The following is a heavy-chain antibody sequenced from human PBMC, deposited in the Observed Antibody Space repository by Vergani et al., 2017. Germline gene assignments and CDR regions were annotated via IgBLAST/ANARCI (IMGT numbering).Heavy chain of an antibody. CDR1: GGTFSSYA. J-gene: IGHJ4*02. CDR2: IIPNSGGT. V-gene: IGHV1-2*02. Sequence: QVQLVQSGAEVKKPGSSVKVSCKASGGTFSSYAISWVRQAPGQGLEWMGGIIPNSGGTNYAQKFQGRVTMTRDTSINTAYMELSRLRSDDTAVYYCARGWSGYSTSWFFEYWGQGTLVTVSS. CDR3: ARGWSGYSTSWFFEY. D-gene: IGHD6-13*01.